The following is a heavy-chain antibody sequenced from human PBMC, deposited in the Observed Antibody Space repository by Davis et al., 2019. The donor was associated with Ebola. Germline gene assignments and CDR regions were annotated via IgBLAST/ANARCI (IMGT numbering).Heavy chain of an antibody. CDR2: INHSGST. D-gene: IGHD3-16*01. J-gene: IGHJ6*02. V-gene: IGHV4-34*01. Sequence: ESLKISCAASGFTVSSNYMSWVRQPPGKGLEWIGEINHSGSTNYNPSLKSRVTISVDTSKNQFSLKLSSVTAADTAVYYCAREGGYLPDVWGQGTTVTVSS. CDR3: AREGGYLPDV. CDR1: GFTVSSNY.